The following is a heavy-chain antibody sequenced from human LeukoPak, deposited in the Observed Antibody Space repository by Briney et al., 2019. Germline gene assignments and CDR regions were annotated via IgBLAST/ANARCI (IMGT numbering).Heavy chain of an antibody. J-gene: IGHJ4*02. CDR2: ISYDGSNK. CDR1: GFTFSSYG. Sequence: GGSLRLSCAASGFTFSSYGMHWVRQAPGKGLEWVAVISYDGSNKYYADSVKGRFTISRDNSKNTLYLQMNSLRAEDAAVYYCAKDYSNYDILTQGLDFDYWGQGTLVTVSS. D-gene: IGHD3-9*01. CDR3: AKDYSNYDILTQGLDFDY. V-gene: IGHV3-30*18.